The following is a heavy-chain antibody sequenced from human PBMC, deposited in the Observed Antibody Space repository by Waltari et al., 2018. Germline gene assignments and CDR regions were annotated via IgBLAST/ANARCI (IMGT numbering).Heavy chain of an antibody. Sequence: QVQLVESGGGVVQPGRSLRLSCAASGFTFSRYAMLLVGQAPGKGLEWVAVISYEGSNKYYADSVKGRFTISRDNSKNTLYLQMNSLRAEDTAVYYCARRLCSGGSCYSTLGYWGQGTLVTVSS. J-gene: IGHJ4*02. V-gene: IGHV3-30-3*01. CDR3: ARRLCSGGSCYSTLGY. D-gene: IGHD2-15*01. CDR1: GFTFSRYA. CDR2: ISYEGSNK.